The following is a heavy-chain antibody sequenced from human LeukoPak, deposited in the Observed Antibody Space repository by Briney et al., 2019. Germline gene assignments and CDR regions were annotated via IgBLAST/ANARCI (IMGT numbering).Heavy chain of an antibody. D-gene: IGHD3-10*02. Sequence: GGSLRLSCAASGFTFSSYWMHWVRQAPGKGLVWLSRVNGDGNITTYADSVRVRFTISRDNTKNTLYLKMNSLRAENTAVYYCARRGLVPAFDIWGQGTMVSVTS. CDR3: ARRGLVPAFDI. J-gene: IGHJ3*02. V-gene: IGHV3-74*01. CDR1: GFTFSSYW. CDR2: VNGDGNIT.